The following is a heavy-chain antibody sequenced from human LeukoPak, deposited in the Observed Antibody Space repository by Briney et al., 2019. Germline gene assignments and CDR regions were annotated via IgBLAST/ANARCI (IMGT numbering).Heavy chain of an antibody. CDR3: AKDSAAGTNSIVDY. CDR2: ISGSGGST. CDR1: GFTFSSYA. Sequence: GGSLRPSCAASGFTFSSYAMSWVRQAPGKGLEWVSAISGSGGSTYYADSVKGRFTISRDNSKNTLYLQMNSLRAEDTAVYYCAKDSAAGTNSIVDYWGQGTLVTVSS. J-gene: IGHJ4*02. V-gene: IGHV3-23*01. D-gene: IGHD6-13*01.